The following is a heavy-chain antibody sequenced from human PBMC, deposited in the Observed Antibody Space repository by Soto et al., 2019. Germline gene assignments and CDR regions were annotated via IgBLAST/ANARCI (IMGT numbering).Heavy chain of an antibody. V-gene: IGHV3-49*04. CDR1: GFTSDDYDYA. CDR3: SRDGDFYGLDV. D-gene: IGHD3-3*01. CDR2: IRGSTYGGTT. J-gene: IGHJ6*02. Sequence: GGSLRLSCTFSGFTSDDYDYALTWVRQAPGKGLQWLGLIRGSTYGGTTEYAASVKGRFTISRDDSKGITYLQMNSLKTEDTTVYYCSRDGDFYGLDVWGQGTTVTVSS.